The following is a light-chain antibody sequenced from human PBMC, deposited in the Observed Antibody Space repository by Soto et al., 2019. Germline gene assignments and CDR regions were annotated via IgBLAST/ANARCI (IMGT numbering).Light chain of an antibody. Sequence: EIVLTQSPGTLSLSPGERATHSCRASQSVSSSYLAWYRQKPGQAPRLLIYGASSRATGIPDRFSGSGSGTDFTLIISRLEPEDFAVYYCQQYGSSPRTFGQGTKVDIK. V-gene: IGKV3-20*01. J-gene: IGKJ1*01. CDR3: QQYGSSPRT. CDR2: GAS. CDR1: QSVSSSY.